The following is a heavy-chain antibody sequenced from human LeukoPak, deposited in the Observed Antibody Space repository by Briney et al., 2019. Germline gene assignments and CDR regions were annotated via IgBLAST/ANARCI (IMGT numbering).Heavy chain of an antibody. Sequence: PSETLSLTCAVYIDSFSNYHWNWIRQTPSKGQEWIGEVNEVGGTNISPSLRNRVILSVDTSKNQFFLKLISVTVADTAVYYCARGQGATVPQVGKNWFDPWGQGTRVTVSS. D-gene: IGHD1-26*01. CDR3: ARGQGATVPQVGKNWFDP. CDR2: VNEVGGT. CDR1: IDSFSNYH. J-gene: IGHJ5*02. V-gene: IGHV4-34*01.